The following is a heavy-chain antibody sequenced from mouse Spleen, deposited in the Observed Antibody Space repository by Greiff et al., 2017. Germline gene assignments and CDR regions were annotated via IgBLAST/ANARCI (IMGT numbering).Heavy chain of an antibody. J-gene: IGHJ4*01. CDR2: INPSSGYT. D-gene: IGHD2-3*01. Sequence: QVQLKESGAELAKPGASVKLSCKASGYTFTSYWMHWVKQRHGQGLEWIGYINPSSGYTKYNQKFKDKATLTADKSSSTAYMQLSSLTYEDSAVYYCARCPDGYYAMDYWGQGTSVTVSS. CDR1: GYTFTSYW. V-gene: IGHV1-7*01. CDR3: ARCPDGYYAMDY.